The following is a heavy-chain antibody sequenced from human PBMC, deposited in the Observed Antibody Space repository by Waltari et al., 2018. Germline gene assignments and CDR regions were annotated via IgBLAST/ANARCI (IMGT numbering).Heavy chain of an antibody. Sequence: QVQLQESGPGLVKPSETLSLTCTVSGGSISSYYWSWIRQPAGKGLEWIGRIYTSGSTHTTPPLRGQAPMSVDTPKTRFPLRLGSVPAAAAAVYDGARARVRGGGGGGYYMDVWGKGTTVTISS. CDR3: ARARVRGGGGGGYYMDV. CDR1: GGSISSYY. D-gene: IGHD2-15*01. CDR2: IYTSGST. J-gene: IGHJ6*03. V-gene: IGHV4-4*07.